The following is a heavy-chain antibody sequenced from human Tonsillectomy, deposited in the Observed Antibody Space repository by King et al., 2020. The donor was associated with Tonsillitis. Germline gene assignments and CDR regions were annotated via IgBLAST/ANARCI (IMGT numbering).Heavy chain of an antibody. CDR1: GFTVSINY. CDR3: ASLRFGELLYGMDV. Sequence: VQLVESGGGFIQPGGSLRLSCAASGFTVSINYMSWVRQAPGKGLEWVSVLYSGGRDYYADSVKGRFTISRDNSKNTVYLQMNSLRVEDTAVYYCASLRFGELLYGMDVWGQGTTVTVSS. J-gene: IGHJ6*02. D-gene: IGHD3-10*01. V-gene: IGHV3-66*01. CDR2: LYSGGRD.